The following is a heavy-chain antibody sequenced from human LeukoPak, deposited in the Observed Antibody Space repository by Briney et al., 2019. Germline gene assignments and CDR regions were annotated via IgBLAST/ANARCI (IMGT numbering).Heavy chain of an antibody. CDR2: MDGGGSAA. Sequence: GGSLRLSCAASGFAFNSYWMSWVRQTPGKGLEWVATMDGGGSAAYYVDSVKGRFTITRDNAKNSLFLQMNSLRAEDTALYYCANEEWYRFDYWGQGTLVTVPS. D-gene: IGHD2-8*01. J-gene: IGHJ4*02. V-gene: IGHV3-7*03. CDR1: GFAFNSYW. CDR3: ANEEWYRFDY.